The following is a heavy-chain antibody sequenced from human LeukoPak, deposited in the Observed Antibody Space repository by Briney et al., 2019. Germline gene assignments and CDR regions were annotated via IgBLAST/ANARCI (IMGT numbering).Heavy chain of an antibody. J-gene: IGHJ3*02. CDR1: GGSFSGYY. Sequence: PSETLSLTCAVYGGSFSGYYESWIRQPPGKGLEWIGEINHSGSTNYNPSLKSRVTISVDTSKNQFSLTLSSVTAADTAVYYCASGRRRPKFASFDISGPRTMVTVSS. D-gene: IGHD5-24*01. CDR3: ASGRRRPKFASFDI. V-gene: IGHV4-34*01. CDR2: INHSGST.